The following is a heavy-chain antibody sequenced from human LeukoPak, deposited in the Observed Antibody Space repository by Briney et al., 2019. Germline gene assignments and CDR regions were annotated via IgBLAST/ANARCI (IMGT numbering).Heavy chain of an antibody. J-gene: IGHJ4*02. CDR2: ISGSGGTT. CDR3: AKAHYDILTGYPFDY. CDR1: GFTFNNYA. Sequence: GGSLRLSCAASGFTFNNYAMSWVRQAPGKGLEWVSSISGSGGTTYYADSVKGRFTISRDNSKNTLYLQMNSLRAEDTAVYYCAKAHYDILTGYPFDYWGQGTLVTVSS. D-gene: IGHD3-9*01. V-gene: IGHV3-23*01.